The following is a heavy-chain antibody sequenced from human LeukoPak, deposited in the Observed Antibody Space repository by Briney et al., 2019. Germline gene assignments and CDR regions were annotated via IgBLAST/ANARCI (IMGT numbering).Heavy chain of an antibody. D-gene: IGHD6-19*01. CDR1: GYSISRGYY. J-gene: IGHJ4*02. CDR2: IYHTGST. Sequence: PSETLSLTCGVSGYSISRGYYWGWIRQPPGNGLEWIGNIYHTGSTYYNPSLRSRVTVSVDTSKNQFFLKLTSVTAADTAVHYCVRGLEGYSAGWSRFFEYWGQGTLATVSS. V-gene: IGHV4-38-2*01. CDR3: VRGLEGYSAGWSRFFEY.